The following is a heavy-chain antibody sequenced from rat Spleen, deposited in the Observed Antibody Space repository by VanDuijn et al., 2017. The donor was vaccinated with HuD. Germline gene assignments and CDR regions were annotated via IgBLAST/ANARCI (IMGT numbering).Heavy chain of an antibody. D-gene: IGHD1-4*01. V-gene: IGHV5-27*01. CDR2: INTGGGTS. CDR1: GFTFSNFY. CDR3: TRRHFGYTDYFDY. Sequence: EVHLVESGGDLVQPGRSLKLSCAASGFTFSNFYMAWVRQAPTKGLEWVAYINTGGGTSFYRDSVKGRFTISRDNAKSTLYLQMDSLRSEDTATYYCTRRHFGYTDYFDYWGQGVMVTVSS. J-gene: IGHJ2*01.